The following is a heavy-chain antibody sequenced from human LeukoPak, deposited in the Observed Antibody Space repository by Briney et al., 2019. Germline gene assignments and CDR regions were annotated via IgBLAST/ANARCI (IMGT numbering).Heavy chain of an antibody. CDR3: ARRSVAARQEGWPCYYYRDV. CDR2: IYPGDSDT. D-gene: IGHD6-6*01. V-gene: IGHV5-51*01. J-gene: IGHJ6*03. CDR1: GSRFTSYW. Sequence: GESLKISFQGSGSRFTSYWIGWVRQMPGKGLEWLGNIYPGDSDTRYRPSFQGQVTISADKSTSPAFLQWNSLKASDTARYYCARRSVAARQEGWPCYYYRDVWGKGTTVSVSS.